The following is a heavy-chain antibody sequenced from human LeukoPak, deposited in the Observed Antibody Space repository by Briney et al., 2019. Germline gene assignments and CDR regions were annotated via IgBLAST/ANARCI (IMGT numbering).Heavy chain of an antibody. D-gene: IGHD3-22*01. CDR2: IYYSGST. J-gene: IGHJ4*02. V-gene: IGHV4-59*08. CDR1: GGSISSYY. Sequence: PSETLSLTCTVSGGSISSYYWSWIRQPPGKGLEWIGYIYYSGSTNYNPSLKSRVTISVDTSKNQFSLKLSSVTAADTAVYYCARASYYGSSGYFDYWGQGTLVTVSS. CDR3: ARASYYGSSGYFDY.